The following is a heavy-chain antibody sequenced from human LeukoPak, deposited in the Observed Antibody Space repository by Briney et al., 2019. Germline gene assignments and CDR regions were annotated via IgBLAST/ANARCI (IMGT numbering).Heavy chain of an antibody. V-gene: IGHV3-30*02. CDR2: IRYDGSNK. J-gene: IGHJ3*02. Sequence: PGGSLRLSCAASGFTFSSYGMHWVRQAPGKGLEWVAFIRYDGSNKYYADSVKGRFTISRDNSKNTLYLQMNSLRAEDTAVYYCARARIIVDAFDIWGQGTMVTVSS. D-gene: IGHD1-26*01. CDR1: GFTFSSYG. CDR3: ARARIIVDAFDI.